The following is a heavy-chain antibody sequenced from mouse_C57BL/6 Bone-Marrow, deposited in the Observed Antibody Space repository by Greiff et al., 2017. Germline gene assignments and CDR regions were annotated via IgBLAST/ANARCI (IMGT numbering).Heavy chain of an antibody. CDR2: ISSGGSYT. J-gene: IGHJ3*01. CDR1: GFTFSSYG. D-gene: IGHD2-3*01. CDR3: ARHDGYYDWFAY. Sequence: DVKLVESGGDLVKPGGSLKLSCAASGFTFSSYGMSWVRQTPDKRLEWVATISSGGSYTYYPDSVKGRFTISRDNAKNTLYLQMSSLKSEDTAMYYCARHDGYYDWFAYWGQGTLVTVSA. V-gene: IGHV5-6*02.